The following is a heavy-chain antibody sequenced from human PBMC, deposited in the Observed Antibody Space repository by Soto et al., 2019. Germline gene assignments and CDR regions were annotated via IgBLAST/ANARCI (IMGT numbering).Heavy chain of an antibody. CDR2: IIPIFGTA. D-gene: IGHD2-21*02. CDR1: GGTFSSYA. CDR3: ARGIAYCGGDCYSDTYYYYGMDV. Sequence: QVQLVQSGAEVKKPGSSVKVSCKASGGTFSSYAISWVRQAPGQGLEWMGGIIPIFGTANYAQKFQGRVTITAEKSTSTAYMELSSLRSEDTAVYYCARGIAYCGGDCYSDTYYYYGMDVWGQGTTVTVSS. V-gene: IGHV1-69*06. J-gene: IGHJ6*02.